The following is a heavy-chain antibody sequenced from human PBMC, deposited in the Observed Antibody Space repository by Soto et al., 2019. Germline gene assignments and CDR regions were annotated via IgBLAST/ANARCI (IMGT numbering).Heavy chain of an antibody. V-gene: IGHV4-31*11. J-gene: IGHJ3*02. Sequence: NLSLSCAVSRDCSSRRGYYCSWIRQHPGKGLEWIGYIYYSGSTYYNPSLKSRVTISVDTSKNQFSLKLSSVTAADTAVYYCARDIGRTGTRRSRAIDIRG. D-gene: IGHD1-1*01. CDR1: RDCSSRRGYY. CDR3: ARDIGRTGTRRSRAIDI. CDR2: IYYSGST.